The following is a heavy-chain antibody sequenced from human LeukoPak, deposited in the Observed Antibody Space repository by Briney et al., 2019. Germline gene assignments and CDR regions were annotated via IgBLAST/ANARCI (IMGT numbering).Heavy chain of an antibody. D-gene: IGHD2-15*01. CDR2: TAYDGKVQ. Sequence: GGSLRLSCAASGFTFSSFGMQWVRQAPGKGLEWVAVTAYDGKVQYYADSVKGRFTISRDNSKNTLYLQMSSLRPEDTAIYYCAKGGYCSGGSCYPGYYFDYWGQGTLVTVSS. V-gene: IGHV3-30*18. CDR3: AKGGYCSGGSCYPGYYFDY. CDR1: GFTFSSFG. J-gene: IGHJ4*02.